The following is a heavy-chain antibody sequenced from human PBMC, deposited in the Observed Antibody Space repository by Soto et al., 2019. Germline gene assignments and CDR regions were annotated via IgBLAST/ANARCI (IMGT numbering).Heavy chain of an antibody. V-gene: IGHV4-31*03. CDR1: GGSISSGGYY. Sequence: QVQLQESGPGLVKPSQTLSLTCTVSGGSISSGGYYWSWIRQHPGKGLEWIGYIYHSGTTYYNPSLESRVTISVDPSKNQFSLKLTSVTAADPAVYYCARVRGHQLLGWFDPWGQGTLVTVSS. J-gene: IGHJ5*02. CDR3: ARVRGHQLLGWFDP. D-gene: IGHD2-2*01. CDR2: IYHSGTT.